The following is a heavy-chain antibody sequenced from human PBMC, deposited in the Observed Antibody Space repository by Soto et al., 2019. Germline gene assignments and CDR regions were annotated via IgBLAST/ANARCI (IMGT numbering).Heavy chain of an antibody. CDR1: GFTFSTYT. D-gene: IGHD2-2*01. Sequence: EVLLLESGGGLVQSGGSLRRTCAASGFTFSTYTMSWVRQAPGEGLEWVSGIIQSGETFYADSVKGRFTISRDNSNNMLYLQIHSLRVDDTAVYYCAKHRQPDGRWPLDHWGQGTLVTVSS. V-gene: IGHV3-23*01. CDR3: AKHRQPDGRWPLDH. J-gene: IGHJ4*02. CDR2: IIQSGET.